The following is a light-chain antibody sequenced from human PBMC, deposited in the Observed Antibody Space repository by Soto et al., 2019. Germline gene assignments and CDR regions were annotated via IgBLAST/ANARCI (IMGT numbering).Light chain of an antibody. V-gene: IGKV2-28*01. Sequence: DIVMTQSPLSLPVTPGEPASISCRSSQSLLHSNGYNYLGWYLQKPGQSPQLLIYLGSNRASGVPDRFSGSGSGTDFTLKISRVEAEDVGVYYCMQALQTPYTFGQGTKLESK. CDR1: QSLLHSNGYNY. J-gene: IGKJ2*01. CDR3: MQALQTPYT. CDR2: LGS.